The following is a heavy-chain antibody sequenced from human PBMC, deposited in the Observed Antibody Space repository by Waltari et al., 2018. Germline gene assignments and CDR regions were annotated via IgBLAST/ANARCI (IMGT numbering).Heavy chain of an antibody. CDR2: IYYSGST. Sequence: QVQLQESGPGLVKPSETLSLTCTVSGGSISSYYWSWIRQPPGKGLERIGYIYYSGSTNYNPSLKSRVTISVDTSKNQFSLKLSSVTAADTAVYYCARDRITMVRGVIITDYYYYGMDVWGQGTTVTVSS. CDR1: GGSISSYY. D-gene: IGHD3-10*01. CDR3: ARDRITMVRGVIITDYYYYGMDV. V-gene: IGHV4-59*01. J-gene: IGHJ6*02.